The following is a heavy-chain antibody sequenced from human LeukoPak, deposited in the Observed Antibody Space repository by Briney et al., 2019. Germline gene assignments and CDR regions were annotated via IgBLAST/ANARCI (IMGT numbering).Heavy chain of an antibody. CDR2: ISSSSSYI. Sequence: GGSLSLSCAASGFTFISYSMNWVRQAPGKGLEWVSSISSSSSYIYYADSVKGRFTISRDNAKNSLYLQMTSLRAEDTAVYYCAREPPRYSYGSYYFDYWGQGTLVTVSS. CDR1: GFTFISYS. J-gene: IGHJ4*02. CDR3: AREPPRYSYGSYYFDY. D-gene: IGHD5-18*01. V-gene: IGHV3-21*01.